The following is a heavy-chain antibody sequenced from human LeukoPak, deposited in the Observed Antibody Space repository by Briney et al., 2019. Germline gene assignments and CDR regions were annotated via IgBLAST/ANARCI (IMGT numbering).Heavy chain of an antibody. V-gene: IGHV3-21*01. J-gene: IGHJ4*02. CDR1: GFTFSSYS. CDR3: ARDGRRYCSSTSCYVVY. Sequence: GGSLRLSCAASGFTFSSYSMNWVRQAPGKGLEWVSSISSSSSYIYYADSVKGRFTISRDNAKNSLYLQMNSLRAEDTAAYYCARDGRRYCSSTSCYVVYWGQGTLVTVSS. CDR2: ISSSSSYI. D-gene: IGHD2-2*01.